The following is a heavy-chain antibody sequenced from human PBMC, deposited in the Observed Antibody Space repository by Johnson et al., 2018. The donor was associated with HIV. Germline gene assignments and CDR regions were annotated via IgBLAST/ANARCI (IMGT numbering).Heavy chain of an antibody. J-gene: IGHJ3*02. Sequence: VQLVESGGGLVQPGGSLRLSCAASGFTFSSYAMSWVRKAPGKGLEWVSGINWSSGSIGYGDSVKGRFTISRDNSKNTLYLQMNSLRPEDTAVYYCARDSDQYSSGWYEQLDAFDIWGQGTMVTVSS. V-gene: IGHV3-23*04. CDR3: ARDSDQYSSGWYEQLDAFDI. CDR1: GFTFSSYA. D-gene: IGHD6-19*01. CDR2: INWSSGSI.